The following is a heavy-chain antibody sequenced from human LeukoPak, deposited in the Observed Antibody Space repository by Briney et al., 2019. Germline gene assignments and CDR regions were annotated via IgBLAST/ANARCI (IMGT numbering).Heavy chain of an antibody. CDR1: GGSISSYY. CDR3: AGRAQTTGWSFDY. Sequence: SGTLSLTCIVSGGSISSYYWSWIRQPAGKGLEWIGQIHTSGGTNYNPSLKSRVAMSVDTSKNQFSLELSSVTAADTAVYYCAGRAQTTGWSFDYWGQGALVTVSS. D-gene: IGHD6-19*01. V-gene: IGHV4-4*07. CDR2: IHTSGGT. J-gene: IGHJ4*02.